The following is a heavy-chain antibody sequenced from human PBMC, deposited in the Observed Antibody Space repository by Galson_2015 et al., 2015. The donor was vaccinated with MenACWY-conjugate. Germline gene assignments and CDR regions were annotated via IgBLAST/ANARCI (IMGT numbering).Heavy chain of an antibody. Sequence: SLRLSCAVSGLTFSNSWMNWVRQAPGKGLEWVGRIKSKGSGGTIDYAASVKGRFSISRDDSKNTLYLEMNSLKTEDTAVYYCTECLVTVRGTTCDYWGQGTLVTVSS. CDR1: GLTFSNSW. D-gene: IGHD1-1*01. CDR2: IKSKGSGGTI. CDR3: TECLVTVRGTTCDY. J-gene: IGHJ4*02. V-gene: IGHV3-15*07.